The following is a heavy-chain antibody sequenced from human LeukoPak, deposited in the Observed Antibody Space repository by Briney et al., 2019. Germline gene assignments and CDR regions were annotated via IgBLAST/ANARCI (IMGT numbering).Heavy chain of an antibody. CDR1: GGSFSGYY. J-gene: IGHJ6*02. V-gene: IGHV4-34*01. CDR2: INHSGST. CDR3: ARAPPIYDFWSGYRGMDV. Sequence: KPSETLSLTCAVYGGSFSGYYWNWIRQPPGKGLEWIGEINHSGSTNYNPSLKSRVTISVDTSKNQFSLKLSSVTAADTAVYYCARAPPIYDFWSGYRGMDVWGQGTTVTVSS. D-gene: IGHD3-3*01.